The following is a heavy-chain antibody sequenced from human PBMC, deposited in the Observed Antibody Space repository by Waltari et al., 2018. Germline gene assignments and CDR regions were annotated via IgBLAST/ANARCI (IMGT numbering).Heavy chain of an antibody. CDR3: ARARGYSYGVDY. J-gene: IGHJ4*02. Sequence: QVQLQESGPGLVKPSQTLSLTCTVSGGPISSGGYYWSWIRQHPGKGLEWIGYIYYSGSTYYNPSLKSRVTISVDTSKNQFSLKLSSVTAADTAVYYCARARGYSYGVDYWGQGTLVTVSS. CDR2: IYYSGST. V-gene: IGHV4-31*03. CDR1: GGPISSGGYY. D-gene: IGHD5-18*01.